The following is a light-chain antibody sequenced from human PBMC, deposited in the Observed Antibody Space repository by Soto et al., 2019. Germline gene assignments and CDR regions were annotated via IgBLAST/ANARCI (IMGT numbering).Light chain of an antibody. J-gene: IGKJ4*01. CDR2: DAS. CDR3: QQRSNWPLT. V-gene: IGKV3-11*01. CDR1: LSVSRY. Sequence: ELVLTQSPGTLSLSPGESATLSCRASLSVSRYLAWYQQKPGQTPRLLIYDASNRAAGIPARFSGSGSGTDFTLTISSLEPEDFAVYYCQQRSNWPLTFGGGTKV.